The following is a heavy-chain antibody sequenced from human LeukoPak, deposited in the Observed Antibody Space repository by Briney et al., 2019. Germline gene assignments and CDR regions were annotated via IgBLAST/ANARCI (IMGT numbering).Heavy chain of an antibody. CDR3: AKNSAYDRSLGFYSYYMDV. V-gene: IGHV3-23*01. D-gene: IGHD5-12*01. CDR2: ITGSGERT. J-gene: IGHJ6*03. Sequence: GGSLRLSCAASGFTSSTYGMTWVRQAPGKGLEWVSSITGSGERTYYADSVKGRFTISRDNSNNMVYLQMNSLRGEDTAVYYCAKNSAYDRSLGFYSYYMDVWGKGTTVTVSS. CDR1: GFTSSTYG.